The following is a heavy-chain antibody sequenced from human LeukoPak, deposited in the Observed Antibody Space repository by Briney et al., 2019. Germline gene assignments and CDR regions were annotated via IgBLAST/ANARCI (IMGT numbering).Heavy chain of an antibody. CDR1: GGTFSSYA. V-gene: IGHV1-69*04. CDR2: IIPILGIA. Sequence: GASVKVSCKASGGTFSSYAISWVRQAPGQGLEWMGRIIPILGIANYAQKFQGRVTITADKSTSTAYMELSSLRSEDTAVYYCARGWTTVTTVSWFGHYYYGMDVWGQGTTVTVSS. J-gene: IGHJ6*02. D-gene: IGHD4-11*01. CDR3: ARGWTTVTTVSWFGHYYYGMDV.